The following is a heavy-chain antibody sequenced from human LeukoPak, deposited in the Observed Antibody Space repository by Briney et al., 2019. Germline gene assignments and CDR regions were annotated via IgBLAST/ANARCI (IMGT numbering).Heavy chain of an antibody. CDR3: ARGGYSGYGLNVVVPDP. Sequence: ASVKVSCKASGYTFTSYDINWVRQATGQGLEWMGWMNPNSGNTGYAQKFQGRVTMTRNTSISTAYMELSSLRSEDTAVYYCARGGYSGYGLNVVVPDPWGQGTLVTVSS. CDR2: MNPNSGNT. J-gene: IGHJ5*02. V-gene: IGHV1-8*01. D-gene: IGHD5-12*01. CDR1: GYTFTSYD.